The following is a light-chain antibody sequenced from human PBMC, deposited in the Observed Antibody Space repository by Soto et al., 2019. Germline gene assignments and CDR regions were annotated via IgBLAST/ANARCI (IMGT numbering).Light chain of an antibody. CDR3: QQYSRSPYT. CDR1: QNINTW. Sequence: DIQMTQSPSTLSASVGDRVTITCRASQNINTWLAWYQQEPGKAPKLLIFEASTLQGGVPSRFSGSGSGTEFALTITSLQPDEFATFYCQQYSRSPYTFGRGTKLE. V-gene: IGKV1-5*01. CDR2: EAS. J-gene: IGKJ2*01.